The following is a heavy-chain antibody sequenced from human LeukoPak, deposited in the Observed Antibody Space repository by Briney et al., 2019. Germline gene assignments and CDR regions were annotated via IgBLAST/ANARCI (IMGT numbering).Heavy chain of an antibody. D-gene: IGHD4-17*01. Sequence: ASVKVSCKASGYTFTSYGISWVRQAPGQGLEWMGWISAYNGNTNYAQKLQGRVTMTTDTSTSTAYMGLRSLRSEDTAVYYCARDRHGDYVPYFDYWGQGTLVTVSS. J-gene: IGHJ4*02. CDR3: ARDRHGDYVPYFDY. CDR1: GYTFTSYG. V-gene: IGHV1-18*01. CDR2: ISAYNGNT.